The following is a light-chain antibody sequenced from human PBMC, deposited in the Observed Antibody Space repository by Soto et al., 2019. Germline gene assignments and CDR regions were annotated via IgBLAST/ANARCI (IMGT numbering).Light chain of an antibody. CDR3: HQYGSSVRA. Sequence: DIVLTQSPGTLSLSPGDRATLSCRASKSITGNYLAWHQQKPGQAPKLLIYGASTRAPGIPDRFNGSGSGTDFTLTISRLEADDVAVYNCHQYGSSVRAFGQGAKLEIK. V-gene: IGKV3-20*01. CDR2: GAS. J-gene: IGKJ1*01. CDR1: KSITGNY.